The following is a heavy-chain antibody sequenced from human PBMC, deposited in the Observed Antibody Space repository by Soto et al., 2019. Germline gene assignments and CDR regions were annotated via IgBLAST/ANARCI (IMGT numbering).Heavy chain of an antibody. J-gene: IGHJ6*02. D-gene: IGHD6-13*01. CDR3: ARVGIAAAGTPYYYGMDV. Sequence: GGSLRLSCAASGFTFSSYGMHWVRQAPGKGLEWVAVIWYDGSNKYYADSVKGRFTISRDNSKNTLYLQMSSLRAEDTAVYYCARVGIAAAGTPYYYGMDVWGQGTKVTVSS. CDR2: IWYDGSNK. CDR1: GFTFSSYG. V-gene: IGHV3-33*01.